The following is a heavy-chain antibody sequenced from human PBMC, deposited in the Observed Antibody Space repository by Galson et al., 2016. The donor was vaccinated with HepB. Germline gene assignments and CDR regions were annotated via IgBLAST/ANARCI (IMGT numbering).Heavy chain of an antibody. CDR1: GFSFSDYA. Sequence: SLRLSCAASGFSFSDYAMDWVRQAPGKGLEWVANIKEDGSEKYYVDSVKGRFTISRDNAKKSLYLQLNSLRAEDTAVYYCARAEGTFNSYYFDYWGQGTLVTVSS. V-gene: IGHV3-7*04. J-gene: IGHJ4*02. CDR3: ARAEGTFNSYYFDY. CDR2: IKEDGSEK. D-gene: IGHD1-7*01.